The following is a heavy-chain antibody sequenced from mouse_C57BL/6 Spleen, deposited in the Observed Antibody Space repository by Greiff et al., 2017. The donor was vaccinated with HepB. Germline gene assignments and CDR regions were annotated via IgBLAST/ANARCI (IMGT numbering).Heavy chain of an antibody. V-gene: IGHV5-17*01. J-gene: IGHJ3*01. CDR1: GFTFSDYG. CDR3: ARVDYFAY. CDR2: ISSGNSTI. D-gene: IGHD2-4*01. Sequence: EVKVVESGGGLVKPGGSLKLSCAASGFTFSDYGMHWVRQAPEKGLEWVAYISSGNSTIYYADTVKGRFTISRDNAKNTLFLQMTSLRSEDTAMYYCARVDYFAYWGQGTLVTVSA.